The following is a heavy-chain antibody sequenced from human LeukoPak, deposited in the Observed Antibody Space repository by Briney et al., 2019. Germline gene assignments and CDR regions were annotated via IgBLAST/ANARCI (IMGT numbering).Heavy chain of an antibody. CDR3: ARLFDS. J-gene: IGHJ4*02. V-gene: IGHV4-39*01. CDR1: GGAITNDNFY. CDR2: INYSRTT. Sequence: PSETLSLTCTVSGGAITNDNFYWGWVRQPPGKGLEWVVSINYSRTTYYNPSLRSRLSISVDTSRTQFFLTLNSVTAADTAVYYCARLFDSWGRGILVTVSS.